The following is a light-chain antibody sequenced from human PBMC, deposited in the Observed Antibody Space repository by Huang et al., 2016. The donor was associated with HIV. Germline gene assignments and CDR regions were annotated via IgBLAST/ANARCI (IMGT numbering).Light chain of an antibody. CDR3: QQSYSTLFT. Sequence: DIQMTQSPSSLSASVLDRVTIHFRASQNINTYLNWYQQKRGKAPKLLIYTASTLESGVPSRFSGSGSGTDFTLTISSLQPEDSASYYCQQSYSTLFTFGHGTKIDVK. CDR1: QNINTY. V-gene: IGKV1-39*01. J-gene: IGKJ3*01. CDR2: TAS.